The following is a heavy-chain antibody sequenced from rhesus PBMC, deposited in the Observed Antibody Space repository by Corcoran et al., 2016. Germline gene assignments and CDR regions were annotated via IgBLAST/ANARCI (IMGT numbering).Heavy chain of an antibody. V-gene: IGHV1-111*02. CDR1: GYTFTDYY. CDR3: ATGGY. J-gene: IGHJ4*01. Sequence: EVQLVQSGAEVKKPGASVKISCKASGYTFTDYYLHWVRQVPGKGLEWLGRVDPEDGEAIHEQKFQDRVTITADTSTDTAYMELSSPRSEDTAVYYCATGGYWGQGVLVTVSS. CDR2: VDPEDGEA.